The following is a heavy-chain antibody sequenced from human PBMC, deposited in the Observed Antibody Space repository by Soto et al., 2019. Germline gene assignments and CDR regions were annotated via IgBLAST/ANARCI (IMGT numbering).Heavy chain of an antibody. V-gene: IGHV4-59*08. J-gene: IGHJ4*02. Sequence: NPSETLSLTCTVSGGSISSYYWSWIRQPPGKGLEWIGSIYYSGSTYYNPSLKSRVTISVDTSKNQFSLKLSSVTAADTAVYYCARRSPFYYFDYWGQGTLVTVSS. CDR3: ARRSPFYYFDY. CDR2: IYYSGST. CDR1: GGSISSYY.